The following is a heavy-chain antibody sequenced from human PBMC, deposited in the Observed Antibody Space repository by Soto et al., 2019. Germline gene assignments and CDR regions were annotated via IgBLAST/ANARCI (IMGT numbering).Heavy chain of an antibody. CDR3: ERVGDTAMDYRDPQYSSYAMHV. J-gene: IGHJ6*02. V-gene: IGHV1-18*01. CDR2: ISAYNGNT. CDR1: GYTFTSYG. D-gene: IGHD5-18*01. Sequence: ASVKVSCKASGYTFTSYGISWVRQAPGQGLEWMGWISAYNGNTNYAQKLQGRVTMTTDTSTSTAYMELRSLRSDDTAVYYCERVGDTAMDYRDPQYSSYAMHVSCPAPSVSVS.